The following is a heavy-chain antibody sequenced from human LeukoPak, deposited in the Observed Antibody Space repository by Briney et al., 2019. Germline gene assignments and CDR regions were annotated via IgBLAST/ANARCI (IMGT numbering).Heavy chain of an antibody. CDR2: ISAYNGNT. V-gene: IGHV1-18*01. CDR3: ARDRGLAARYDS. J-gene: IGHJ4*02. D-gene: IGHD6-6*01. CDR1: GYTFTSYG. Sequence: ASVKVSCKASGYTFTSYGISWVRQAPGQGLEWMGWISAYNGNTNYAQKLQGRVTMTTDTSTSTAYMELSSLRSEDTAVYFCARDRGLAARYDSWGQGTLVTVSS.